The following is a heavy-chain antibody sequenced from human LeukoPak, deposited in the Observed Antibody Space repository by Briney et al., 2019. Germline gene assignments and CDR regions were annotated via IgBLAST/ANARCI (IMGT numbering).Heavy chain of an antibody. CDR1: GFTFDDYA. J-gene: IGHJ3*02. V-gene: IGHV3-9*01. CDR3: AKDRQYYYDSSGYPDAFDI. D-gene: IGHD3-22*01. CDR2: ISWNSGSI. Sequence: GGSLRLSCAASGFTFDDYAMHWVRHAPGKGLEWVSGISWNSGSIGCADSVKGRFTISRDNAKNSLYLQMNSLRAEDTALYYCAKDRQYYYDSSGYPDAFDIWGQGTMVTVSS.